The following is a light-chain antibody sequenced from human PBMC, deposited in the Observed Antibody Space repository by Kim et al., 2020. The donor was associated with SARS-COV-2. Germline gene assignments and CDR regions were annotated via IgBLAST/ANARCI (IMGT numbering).Light chain of an antibody. J-gene: IGKJ4*01. V-gene: IGKV3-15*01. Sequence: VSPGERATLSRRASQSVTSKLAWYQQRPGQAPRLLIYGASARATGIPARFSGSGSGTEFTLTISSLQSEDSALYYCQHYNNWPLTFGGGTKVDIK. CDR3: QHYNNWPLT. CDR1: QSVTSK. CDR2: GAS.